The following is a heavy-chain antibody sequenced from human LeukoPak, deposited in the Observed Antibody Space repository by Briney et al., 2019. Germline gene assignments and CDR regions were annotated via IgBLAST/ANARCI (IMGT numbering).Heavy chain of an antibody. V-gene: IGHV4-59*01. CDR2: IYYSGST. CDR3: ARGSYYYDSSGYYNTDYFDY. D-gene: IGHD3-22*01. Sequence: PSETLSLTCTVSGGSISNYYWSWIRQPPGKGLEWIGYIYYSGSTNYNPSLKSRVTISVDTSKNQFSLKLSSVTAADTAVYYCARGSYYYDSSGYYNTDYFDYWGQGTLVTVSS. J-gene: IGHJ4*02. CDR1: GGSISNYY.